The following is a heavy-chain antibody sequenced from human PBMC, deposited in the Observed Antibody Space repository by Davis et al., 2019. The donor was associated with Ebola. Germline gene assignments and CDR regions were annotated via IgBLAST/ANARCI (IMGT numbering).Heavy chain of an antibody. CDR2: ISGSESSI. V-gene: IGHV3-23*01. D-gene: IGHD3-3*01. J-gene: IGHJ5*02. CDR1: GFTFSNAW. Sequence: GESLKISCAASGFTFSNAWMSWVRQAPGKGLEWVSIISGSESSIYYADSVKGRFTISRDNSKNTLYLQMNSLRAEDTALYYCAKGRFLEWYIPSWGQGTLVTVSS. CDR3: AKGRFLEWYIPS.